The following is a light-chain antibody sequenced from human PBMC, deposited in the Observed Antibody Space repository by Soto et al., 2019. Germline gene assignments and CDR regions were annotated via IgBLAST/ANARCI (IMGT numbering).Light chain of an antibody. Sequence: AIQMTLSPTSLSASVGDRVTIACRASQGIRNDLGWYQQKPGKAPKLLIYAASSLQSGVPSRFSGSGSGTDFTLTISSLQPEDFATYYCLQDYNYPWTFGQGTKVDIK. V-gene: IGKV1-6*01. J-gene: IGKJ1*01. CDR3: LQDYNYPWT. CDR1: QGIRND. CDR2: AAS.